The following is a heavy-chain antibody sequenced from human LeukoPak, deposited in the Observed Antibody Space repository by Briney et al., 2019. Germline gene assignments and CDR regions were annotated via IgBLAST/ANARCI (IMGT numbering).Heavy chain of an antibody. Sequence: GGSLRLSCAASGFPFNSYWMNWVRQAPGRGLEWVANIKEDGSEKFYVDSVKGRFTISGDNAKNSLFLQMTSLRAEDTALYYCAPEVWELQGASDIWGQGTMVTVSS. V-gene: IGHV3-7*01. J-gene: IGHJ3*02. D-gene: IGHD1-26*01. CDR3: APEVWELQGASDI. CDR2: IKEDGSEK. CDR1: GFPFNSYW.